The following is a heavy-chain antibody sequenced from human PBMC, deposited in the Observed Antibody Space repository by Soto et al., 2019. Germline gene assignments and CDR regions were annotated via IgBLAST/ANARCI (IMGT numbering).Heavy chain of an antibody. CDR1: GYTFTSYG. V-gene: IGHV1-18*01. J-gene: IGHJ4*02. D-gene: IGHD1-1*01. CDR2: ISAHNGNT. CDR3: ARGRYGDY. Sequence: QVHLVQSGAEVKKPGASVKVSCKASGYTFTSYGITWVRQAPGQGLEWMGWISAHNGNTDSAQKLQGRVIVTRATSTSTAYMELRSLRSDDTAVYYCARGRYGDYWGQGALVTVSS.